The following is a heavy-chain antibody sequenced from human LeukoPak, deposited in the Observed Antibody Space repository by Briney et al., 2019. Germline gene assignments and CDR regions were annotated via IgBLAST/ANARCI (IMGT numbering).Heavy chain of an antibody. CDR1: GYIFTNYG. CDR2: ISTYNGYT. D-gene: IGHD3-16*02. Sequence: ASVKVSCKASGYIFTNYGISWVRQAPGQGLEWMGWISTYNGYTNYAQKLQGTVTMTIDTSTSTVYMELGSLRSDDTAVYYCARAFYDYVWGSYRSSVNDYWGQGTLVTVSS. V-gene: IGHV1-18*01. J-gene: IGHJ4*02. CDR3: ARAFYDYVWGSYRSSVNDY.